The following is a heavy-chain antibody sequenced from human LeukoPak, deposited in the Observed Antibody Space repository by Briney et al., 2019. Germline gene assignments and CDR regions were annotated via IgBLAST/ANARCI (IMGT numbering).Heavy chain of an antibody. CDR2: IYYSGST. CDR3: ARDNGVAFDI. V-gene: IGHV4-59*01. CDR1: GGSISSSY. D-gene: IGHD3-10*01. J-gene: IGHJ3*02. Sequence: SETLSLTCTVSGGSISSSYWSWIRQPPGKGLEWIGYIYYSGSTKYNPSLKSRVTISVDTSKNQFSLRLSSVTAADTAVYYCARDNGVAFDIWGQGTMVTVSS.